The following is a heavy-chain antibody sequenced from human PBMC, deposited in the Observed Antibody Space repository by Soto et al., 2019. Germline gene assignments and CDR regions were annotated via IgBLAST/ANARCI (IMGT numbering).Heavy chain of an antibody. D-gene: IGHD3-16*02. Sequence: GGSLRLSCAASGFTFSSYAMSWVRQAPGKGLEWVSAISGSGGSTYYADSVKGRFTISRDNSKNTLYLQMNSLRAEDTAVYYCAKSRGGELSLYYFDYWGQGTLVTVSS. J-gene: IGHJ4*02. V-gene: IGHV3-23*01. CDR1: GFTFSSYA. CDR3: AKSRGGELSLYYFDY. CDR2: ISGSGGST.